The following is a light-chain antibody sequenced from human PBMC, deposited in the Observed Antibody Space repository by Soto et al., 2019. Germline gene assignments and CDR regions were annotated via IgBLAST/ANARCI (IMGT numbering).Light chain of an antibody. Sequence: QSALTQPASVSGSPGHSITISCTGTSSDVGGFNYVSWYQQYPGKAPKLMIYDVSNRPSGVSNRFSGSKSGNTASLTISGLQAEDEADYYCSSYTSNSIIVVFGGGTKLTVL. CDR2: DVS. CDR1: SSDVGGFNY. CDR3: SSYTSNSIIVV. V-gene: IGLV2-14*01. J-gene: IGLJ3*02.